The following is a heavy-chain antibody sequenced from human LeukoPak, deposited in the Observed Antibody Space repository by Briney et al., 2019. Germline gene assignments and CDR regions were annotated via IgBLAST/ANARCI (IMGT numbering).Heavy chain of an antibody. CDR2: IYSGGST. D-gene: IGHD3-22*01. V-gene: IGHV3-53*01. CDR3: ARTAYYYDSSGYDDAFDI. CDR1: GFTFSSNY. Sequence: PGGSLRLSCAASGFTFSSNYMSWVRQAPGKGLEWVSVIYSGGSTYYADSVKGRFTISRDNSKNTLYLQMNSLRAEDTAVYYCARTAYYYDSSGYDDAFDIWGQGTMVTVSS. J-gene: IGHJ3*02.